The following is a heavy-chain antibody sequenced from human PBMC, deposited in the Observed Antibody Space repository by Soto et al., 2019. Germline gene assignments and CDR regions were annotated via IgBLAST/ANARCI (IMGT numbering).Heavy chain of an antibody. D-gene: IGHD2-15*01. CDR3: AKQVGVVVAATGGMDV. CDR2: ISYDGSNK. CDR1: GFTFSSYG. J-gene: IGHJ6*02. V-gene: IGHV3-30*18. Sequence: QVQLVESGGGVVQPGRSLRLSCAASGFTFSSYGMHWVRQAPGKGLEWVAVISYDGSNKYYADSVKGRFTISRDNSKXXLYLQMNSLRAEDTAVYYCAKQVGVVVAATGGMDVWGQGTTVTVSS.